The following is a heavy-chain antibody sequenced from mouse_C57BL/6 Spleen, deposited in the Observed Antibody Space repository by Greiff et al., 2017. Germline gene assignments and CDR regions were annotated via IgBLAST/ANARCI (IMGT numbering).Heavy chain of an antibody. Sequence: QVLLQQSGAELMKPGASVKLSCKATGYTFTGYWIEWVKQRPGHGLEWIGEILPGSGSTNYNEKFKGKATFTADTSSNTAYMQLSSLTTEDSAIYYCARKKVDYGNYDWYFDGWGTGTTVTVAS. V-gene: IGHV1-9*01. D-gene: IGHD2-1*01. CDR3: ARKKVDYGNYDWYFDG. J-gene: IGHJ1*03. CDR2: ILPGSGST. CDR1: GYTFTGYW.